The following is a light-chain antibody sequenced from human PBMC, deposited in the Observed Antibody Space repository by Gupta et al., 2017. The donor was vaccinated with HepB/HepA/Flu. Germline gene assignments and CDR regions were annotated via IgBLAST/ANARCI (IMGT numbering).Light chain of an antibody. J-gene: IGKJ2*01. CDR1: QSLLHTNGYNY. CDR2: LGS. CDR3: MQGLQPPSA. V-gene: IGKV2-28*01. Sequence: IVMTQSPLSLPVTPGEPASISCRSSQSLLHTNGYNYLNWYMQKTGQSPHLLIYLGSSRASGVPDRFSGSGSGTDFTLKISTVEAEDVGIYYCMQGLQPPSAFGQGTKLDIK.